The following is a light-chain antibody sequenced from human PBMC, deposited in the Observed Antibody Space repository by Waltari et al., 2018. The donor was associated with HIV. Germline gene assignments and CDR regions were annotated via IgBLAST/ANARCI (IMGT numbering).Light chain of an antibody. CDR3: QSSDTTASHEL. J-gene: IGLJ2*01. Sequence: SRDLTQPPSVSVSPGHTSRLTCSGAALSKHYSYWYQQKAGQAPVLVIFKDTERPSGIPERFSASSSGTTVTLTITSVEAEDEAEYFCQSSDTTASHELFGGGTKLTVL. V-gene: IGLV3-25*03. CDR2: KDT. CDR1: ALSKHY.